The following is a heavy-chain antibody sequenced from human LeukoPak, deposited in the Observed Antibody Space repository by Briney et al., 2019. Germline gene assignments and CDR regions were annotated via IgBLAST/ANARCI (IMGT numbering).Heavy chain of an antibody. D-gene: IGHD3-3*01. CDR1: GGSISSGGYS. Sequence: PSETLSLTCAVSGGSISSGGYSWSWIRQPPGKGLEWIGYIYHSGSTYYNPSLKSRVTISVDTSKNQFSLKLSSVTAADTAVYYCAGWRRKIDPWGQGTLVTVSS. J-gene: IGHJ5*02. CDR3: AGWRRKIDP. V-gene: IGHV4-30-2*01. CDR2: IYHSGST.